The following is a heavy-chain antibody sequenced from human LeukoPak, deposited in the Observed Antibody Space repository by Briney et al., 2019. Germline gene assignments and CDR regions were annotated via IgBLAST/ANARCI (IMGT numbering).Heavy chain of an antibody. V-gene: IGHV3-30-3*01. Sequence: GGSLRLSCAASGFTFSSYAMHWVRQAPGKGLEWVAVISYDGSNKYYADSVKGRFTISRDNSKNTLYLQMNSLRAEDTAVYYCARDRIDYDILTGPLDYWGQGTLVTVSS. J-gene: IGHJ4*02. CDR1: GFTFSSYA. CDR3: ARDRIDYDILTGPLDY. CDR2: ISYDGSNK. D-gene: IGHD3-9*01.